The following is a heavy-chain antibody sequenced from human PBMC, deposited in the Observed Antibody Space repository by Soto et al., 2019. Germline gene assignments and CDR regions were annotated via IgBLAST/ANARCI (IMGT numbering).Heavy chain of an antibody. J-gene: IGHJ4*02. D-gene: IGHD3-22*01. CDR1: GFTVSSNY. V-gene: IGHV3-66*01. CDR2: IYSGGST. Sequence: EVQLVESGGGLVQPGGSLRLSCAASGFTVSSNYMSWVRQAPGKGLEWVSVIYSGGSTYYGDSVKGRFGISRDNSKNTLYLQMNSLRAEDTAVYYCAMTKYDSSGYYFGYWGQGTLVTVSS. CDR3: AMTKYDSSGYYFGY.